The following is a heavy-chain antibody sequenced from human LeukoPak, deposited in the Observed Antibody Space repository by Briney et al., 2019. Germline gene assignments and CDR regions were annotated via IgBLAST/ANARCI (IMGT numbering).Heavy chain of an antibody. D-gene: IGHD4-17*01. CDR1: GFTFSDYY. Sequence: PGGSLGPSCAASGFTFSDYYMSWIRQAPGKGLEWVSYISSSGSTIYYADSVKGRFTISRDNAKNSLYLQMNSLRAEDTAVYYCARSPSFDGDYVRTFDYWGQGTLVTVSS. CDR2: ISSSGSTI. CDR3: ARSPSFDGDYVRTFDY. J-gene: IGHJ4*02. V-gene: IGHV3-11*01.